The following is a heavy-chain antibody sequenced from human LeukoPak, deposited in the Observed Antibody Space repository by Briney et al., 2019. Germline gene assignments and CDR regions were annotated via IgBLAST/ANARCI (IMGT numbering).Heavy chain of an antibody. CDR3: ARGGYNFDY. J-gene: IGHJ4*02. V-gene: IGHV3-33*01. CDR1: GFTFSSYG. D-gene: IGHD1-14*01. Sequence: PGGSLGLSCAASGFTFSSYGMHWVRQAPGKGLEWVAFIWNDGTNIYYVDSVKGRFSISRDNSKNTLYLEMNSLRVEDTAVYYCARGGYNFDYWGQGTLVTVSS. CDR2: IWNDGTNI.